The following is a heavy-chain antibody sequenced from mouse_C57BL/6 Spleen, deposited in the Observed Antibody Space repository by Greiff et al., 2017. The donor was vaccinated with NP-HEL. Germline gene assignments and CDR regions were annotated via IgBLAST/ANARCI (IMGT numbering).Heavy chain of an antibody. V-gene: IGHV14-4*01. CDR3: TTWGRGAMDY. J-gene: IGHJ4*01. CDR2: IDPENGDT. CDR1: GFNIKDDY. Sequence: EVQLQQSGAELVRPGASVKLSCTASGFNIKDDYMHWVKQRPEQGLEWIGWIDPENGDTEYASKFQGKATITADTSSNTAYLQLSSLTSEDTAVYYCTTWGRGAMDYWGQGTSVTVSS.